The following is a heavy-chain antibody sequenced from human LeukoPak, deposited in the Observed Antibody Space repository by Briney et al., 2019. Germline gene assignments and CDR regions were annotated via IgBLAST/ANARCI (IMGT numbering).Heavy chain of an antibody. J-gene: IGHJ4*02. CDR3: ARVGRDGYNNL. CDR2: IYYSGST. D-gene: IGHD5-24*01. Sequence: SETLSLTCTVSGGSISSYYWSWIRQPPGKGLEWIGYIYYSGSTNYNPSLKSRVTISVDTSKNQFSLKLSSVTAADTAVYYCARVGRDGYNNLRGQGTLVTVSS. CDR1: GGSISSYY. V-gene: IGHV4-59*01.